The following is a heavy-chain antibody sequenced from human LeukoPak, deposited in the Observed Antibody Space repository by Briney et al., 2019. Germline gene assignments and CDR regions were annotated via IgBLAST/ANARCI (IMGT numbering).Heavy chain of an antibody. Sequence: SETLSLTCTVPGGSISSSSYYWGWIRQPPGKGLEWIGSIYYSGSTYYNPSLKSRVTISVDTSKNQFSLKLSSVTAADTAVYYCARRLYYYGSADYWGQGTLVTVSS. CDR1: GGSISSSSYY. D-gene: IGHD3-10*01. CDR2: IYYSGST. CDR3: ARRLYYYGSADY. V-gene: IGHV4-39*01. J-gene: IGHJ4*02.